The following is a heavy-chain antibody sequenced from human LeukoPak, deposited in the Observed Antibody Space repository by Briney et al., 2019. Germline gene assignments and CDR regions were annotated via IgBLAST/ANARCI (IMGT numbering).Heavy chain of an antibody. CDR2: TSHDGNTQ. V-gene: IGHV3-30*03. Sequence: GGSLRLSCAASGFTFSNYGMHWVRQAPGKGLEWVAVTSHDGNTQDYADSVKGRFTISRDNAKNSLYLQMNSLRAEDTAVYYCARDIHPHEWLVLLLWGQGTLVTVSS. CDR3: ARDIHPHEWLVLLL. D-gene: IGHD6-19*01. CDR1: GFTFSNYG. J-gene: IGHJ4*02.